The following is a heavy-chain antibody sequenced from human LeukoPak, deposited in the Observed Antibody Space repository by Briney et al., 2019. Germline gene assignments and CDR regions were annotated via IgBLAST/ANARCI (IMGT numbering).Heavy chain of an antibody. V-gene: IGHV1-2*02. Sequence: ASVKVSCKASGYTFTSYGISWVRQAPGQGLEWMGWINPNSGGTNYAQKFQGRVTMTRDTSITTAYMEVSRLRYDDTAVYYCARGRYEYLDYWGQGTLVTVSS. CDR2: INPNSGGT. J-gene: IGHJ4*02. D-gene: IGHD2-15*01. CDR1: GYTFTSYG. CDR3: ARGRYEYLDY.